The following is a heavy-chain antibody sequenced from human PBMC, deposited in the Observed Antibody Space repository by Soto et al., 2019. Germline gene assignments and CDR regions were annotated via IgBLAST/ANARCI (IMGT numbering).Heavy chain of an antibody. CDR1: GGSISSYY. J-gene: IGHJ5*02. CDR3: ASSLSFNWFDP. Sequence: SETLSLTCTVSGGSISSYYWSWIRQPAGKGLEWIGRIYTSGSTNYNPSLKSRVTMSVDTSKKRCSLKLSSVTAADTAVYYCASSLSFNWFDPWGQGTLVTVS. CDR2: IYTSGST. V-gene: IGHV4-4*07.